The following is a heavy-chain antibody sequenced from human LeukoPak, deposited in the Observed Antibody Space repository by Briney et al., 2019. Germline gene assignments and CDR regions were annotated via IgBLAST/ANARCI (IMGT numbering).Heavy chain of an antibody. J-gene: IGHJ3*02. D-gene: IGHD4-17*01. V-gene: IGHV1-18*01. CDR1: GYTFSSYG. CDR3: ARGGNPDYGRGFDI. Sequence: ASVKVSCKASGYTFSSYGISWVRQAPGQGLEWMGWISGYNGYTHYAQKLQGRVTMTTDTSTSTAYMELSSLRSEDTAVYYCARGGNPDYGRGFDIWGQGTMVTVSS. CDR2: ISGYNGYT.